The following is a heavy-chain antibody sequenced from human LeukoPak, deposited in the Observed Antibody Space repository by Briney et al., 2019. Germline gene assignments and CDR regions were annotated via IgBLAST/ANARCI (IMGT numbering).Heavy chain of an antibody. CDR1: GFTFSTYA. D-gene: IGHD6-13*01. J-gene: IGHJ4*02. Sequence: PGGSLRLSCAASGFTFSTYAMSWVRQAPGKGLEWVASISGSGDTTYYPEPVKRQFTISRDNPKTPLSLQLDTLSAEDTATYYCAKKTWDSSNRHFFDYWGQGTLDSVSS. CDR3: AKKTWDSSNRHFFDY. CDR2: ISGSGDTT. V-gene: IGHV3-23*01.